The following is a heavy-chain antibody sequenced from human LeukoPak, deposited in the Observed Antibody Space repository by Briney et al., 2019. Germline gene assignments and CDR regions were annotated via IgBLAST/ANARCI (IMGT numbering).Heavy chain of an antibody. CDR2: INPNSGGT. CDR3: ARDCVAAAGTPPHSDY. D-gene: IGHD6-13*01. J-gene: IGHJ4*02. Sequence: ASVKVSCKASGYTFTSYGISWVRQAPGQGLEWMGWINPNSGGTNYAQKFQGRVTMTRDTSISTAYMELSRLRSDDTAVYYCARDCVAAAGTPPHSDYWGQGTLVTVSS. V-gene: IGHV1-2*02. CDR1: GYTFTSYG.